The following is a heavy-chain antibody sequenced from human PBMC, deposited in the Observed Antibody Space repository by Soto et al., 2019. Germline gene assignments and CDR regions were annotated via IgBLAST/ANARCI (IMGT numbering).Heavy chain of an antibody. Sequence: ASVKVSCKASGYTLTSYYMHWLRQAPGQGLEWMGLINPSGGSTSYAQKFQGRVTMTRDTSASTVYMELSSLRYEDTDVYYWARGQQQVFRGEQIDYWGQGTLVTVSS. CDR1: GYTLTSYY. D-gene: IGHD6-13*01. CDR3: ARGQQQVFRGEQIDY. V-gene: IGHV1-46*01. CDR2: INPSGGST. J-gene: IGHJ4*02.